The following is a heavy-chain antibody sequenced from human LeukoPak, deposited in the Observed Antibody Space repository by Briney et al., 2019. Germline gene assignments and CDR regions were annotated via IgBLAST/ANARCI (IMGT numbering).Heavy chain of an antibody. CDR2: ISYDGNNK. J-gene: IGHJ5*02. V-gene: IGHV3-30-3*01. CDR1: GFTFSDYA. Sequence: PGGSLRLSCTVSGFTFSDYAMHWVRQAPGKGLDWVAVISYDGNNKYYADSVRGRFTISRDNSKNTLYLQMNSLRAEDTAVYYCARDYYGSGSYGWFDPWGQGTLVTVSS. D-gene: IGHD3-10*01. CDR3: ARDYYGSGSYGWFDP.